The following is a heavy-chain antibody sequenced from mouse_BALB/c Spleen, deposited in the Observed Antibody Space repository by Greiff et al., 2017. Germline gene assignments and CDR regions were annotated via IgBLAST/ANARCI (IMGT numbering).Heavy chain of an antibody. V-gene: IGHV3-6*02. CDR3: ATGKGYFDY. D-gene: IGHD4-1*01. J-gene: IGHJ2*01. Sequence: EVQLVESGPGLVKPSQSLSLTCSVTGYSITSGYYWNWIRQFPGNKLEWMGYISYDGSNNYNPSLKNRISITRDTSKNQFFLKLNSVTTEDTATYYCATGKGYFDYWGQGTTLTVSS. CDR1: GYSITSGYY. CDR2: ISYDGSN.